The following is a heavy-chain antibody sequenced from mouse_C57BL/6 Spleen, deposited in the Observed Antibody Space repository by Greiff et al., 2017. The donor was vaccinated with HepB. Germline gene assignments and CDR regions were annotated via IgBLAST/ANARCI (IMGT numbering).Heavy chain of an antibody. D-gene: IGHD2-4*01. CDR1: GFTFSDAW. CDR3: TSIYYDYDGYYFDY. Sequence: EVQVVESGGGLVQPGGSMKLSCAASGFTFSDAWMDWVRQSPEKGLEWVAEIRNKANNHATYYAESVKGRFTISRDDSKSSVYLQMNSLRAEDTGIYYCTSIYYDYDGYYFDYWGQGTTLTVSS. J-gene: IGHJ2*01. CDR2: IRNKANNHAT. V-gene: IGHV6-6*01.